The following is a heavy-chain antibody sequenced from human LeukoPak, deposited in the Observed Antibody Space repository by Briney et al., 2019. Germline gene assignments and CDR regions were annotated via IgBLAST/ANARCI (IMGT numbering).Heavy chain of an antibody. Sequence: GASVKVSCKASGYTFTGYYLHWVRQAPGQGLEWMGWINPDSGGTYFAQKFQGRVTMTRDTSINTAYMELTTLRSDDTAIYYCTREQLSTTSWFDPWGQGTLVTVSS. CDR3: TREQLSTTSWFDP. J-gene: IGHJ5*02. V-gene: IGHV1-2*02. D-gene: IGHD5-12*01. CDR2: INPDSGGT. CDR1: GYTFTGYY.